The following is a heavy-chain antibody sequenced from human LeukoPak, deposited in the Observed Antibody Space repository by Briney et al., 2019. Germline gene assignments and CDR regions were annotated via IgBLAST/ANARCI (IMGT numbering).Heavy chain of an antibody. J-gene: IGHJ4*02. CDR2: INHSGST. Sequence: PSEALSLTCAVYGGSSSGYYWSWIRQPPGKGLEWIGEINHSGSTNYNPSLKSRVTISVDTSKNQFSLKLSSVTAADTAVYYCARLTVVTRQIDYWGQGTLVTVSS. CDR3: ARLTVVTRQIDY. D-gene: IGHD4-23*01. CDR1: GGSSSGYY. V-gene: IGHV4-34*01.